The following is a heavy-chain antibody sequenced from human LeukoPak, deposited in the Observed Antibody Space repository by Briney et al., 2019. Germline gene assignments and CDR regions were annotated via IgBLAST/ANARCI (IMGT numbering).Heavy chain of an antibody. CDR3: DKNSAGHAY. D-gene: IGHD2/OR15-2a*01. V-gene: IGHV3-23*01. J-gene: IGHJ4*02. CDR1: DFTFSSYG. Sequence: GGSLRLSCAASDFTFSSYGMTWVRQAPGKGLEWVSGISGSGVSTYYADSVKGRFTISRDNSKNTLYLHMNSLRVEDTAGYYCDKNSAGHAYWGQGTLVTVSS. CDR2: ISGSGVST.